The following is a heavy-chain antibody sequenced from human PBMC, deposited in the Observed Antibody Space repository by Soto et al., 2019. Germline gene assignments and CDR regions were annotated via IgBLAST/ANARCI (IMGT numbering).Heavy chain of an antibody. CDR2: ISSSGSTI. Sequence: PGGSLRLSCAASGFTFSDYYMSWIRQAPGKGLEWVSYISSSGSTIYYADPVKGRFTISRDNAKNSLYLQMNSLRAEDTAVYYCARDGPVEMATNEDYWGQGTLVTVSS. D-gene: IGHD5-12*01. CDR3: ARDGPVEMATNEDY. CDR1: GFTFSDYY. J-gene: IGHJ4*02. V-gene: IGHV3-11*01.